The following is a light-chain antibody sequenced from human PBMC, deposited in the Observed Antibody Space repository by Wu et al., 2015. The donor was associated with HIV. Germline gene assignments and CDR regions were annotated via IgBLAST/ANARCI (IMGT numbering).Light chain of an antibody. CDR2: GTS. V-gene: IGKV3-11*01. J-gene: IGKJ5*01. Sequence: EIVLTQPPATLPLSPGERATLSCWASQTITSDLAWYQQKPGRSPRLLIYGTSNRVTGIPARISGSGSGTDFTLTISSLEPEDFAIYYCQQTTSWPLTFGQGTRLEIK. CDR1: QTITSD. CDR3: QQTTSWPLT.